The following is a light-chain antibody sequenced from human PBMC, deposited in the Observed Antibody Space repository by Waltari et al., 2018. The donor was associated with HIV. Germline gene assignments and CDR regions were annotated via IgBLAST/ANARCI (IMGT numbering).Light chain of an antibody. V-gene: IGLV1-44*01. J-gene: IGLJ2*01. CDR2: GNT. CDR1: NSNIGSNT. Sequence: QSVLTQPPSASGTPGQRVTIYCSGRNSNIGSNTVNWYQQLPGTAPKLLIYGNTQRPSGVPDRFSGSKSGTSASLAISGLQSEDEADYYCAAWDDSLNGEVVFGGGTKLTVL. CDR3: AAWDDSLNGEVV.